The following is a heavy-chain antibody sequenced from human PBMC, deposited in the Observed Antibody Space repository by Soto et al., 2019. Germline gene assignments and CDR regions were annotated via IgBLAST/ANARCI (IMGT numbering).Heavy chain of an antibody. J-gene: IGHJ6*02. D-gene: IGHD6-19*01. CDR3: ARDSPEVAGTYYHDGMHV. Sequence: EVQLVESGGGLVQPGGSLRLSCAASGFSFSNFWMTWVRQAPGKGLEWVATIKQDGSEKHYVDSVKGRFTISRDNAKNSLDLQMNRLRVEDTAVYFCARDSPEVAGTYYHDGMHVWGRGTTIAVSS. CDR2: IKQDGSEK. CDR1: GFSFSNFW. V-gene: IGHV3-7*01.